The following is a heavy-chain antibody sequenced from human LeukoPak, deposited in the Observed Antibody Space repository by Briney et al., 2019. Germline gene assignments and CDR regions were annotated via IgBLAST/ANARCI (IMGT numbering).Heavy chain of an antibody. Sequence: PSETLSLTSAVSSASISSSNYYWRSVRQSPGKGLERIGNIYSSGNTYYNASLKSRVTMYIDTSKNLFSLKLSSVTAADTAMYYCGKSYGYGLIDYWGQGTMVTVSS. D-gene: IGHD5-12*01. CDR3: GKSYGYGLIDY. CDR2: IYSSGNT. CDR1: SASISSSNYY. V-gene: IGHV4-39*01. J-gene: IGHJ4*02.